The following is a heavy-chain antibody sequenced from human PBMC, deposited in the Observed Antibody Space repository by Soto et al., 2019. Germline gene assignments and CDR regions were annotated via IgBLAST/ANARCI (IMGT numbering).Heavy chain of an antibody. CDR1: GGTLSDYA. D-gene: IGHD3-10*01. CDR2: IMPTVDSA. V-gene: IGHV1-69*01. Sequence: QVQLVQSGAEVKNPGSSVKVSCKASGGTLSDYAVSWVRQARGQGLEWMGGIMPTVDSANYAQKFQGRLTITADESTSTANMELSCLTSDDTAIYYCAVAAVREILTEQSSGMAVWGQGTTVTVSS. J-gene: IGHJ6*02. CDR3: AVAAVREILTEQSSGMAV.